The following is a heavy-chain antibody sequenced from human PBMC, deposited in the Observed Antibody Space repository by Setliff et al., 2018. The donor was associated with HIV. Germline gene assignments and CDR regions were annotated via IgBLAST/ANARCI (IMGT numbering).Heavy chain of an antibody. V-gene: IGHV3-23*01. CDR2: ISGSGIST. Sequence: GGSLRLSCAASGFTFSNYAMRWVRQAPGKGLAWVSGISGSGISTYNADSLKGRFTISRDNSNNTLYLQMNSLRAEDTAVYYCAKSGYCGSSTCRNYFYYMDVWGKGTTVTVSS. CDR3: AKSGYCGSSTCRNYFYYMDV. D-gene: IGHD2-2*01. CDR1: GFTFSNYA. J-gene: IGHJ6*03.